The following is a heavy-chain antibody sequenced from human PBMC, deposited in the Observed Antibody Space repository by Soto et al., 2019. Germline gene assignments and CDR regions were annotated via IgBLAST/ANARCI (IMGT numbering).Heavy chain of an antibody. V-gene: IGHV3-30*03. CDR3: ASRTTSPVDY. D-gene: IGHD1-26*01. CDR2: TTYDGGIK. Sequence: GGSLRLSCAASGFSFSSYGMEWVRLAPGKGLEWVAATTYDGGIKHYVDSVKGRFTISRDNSKNTLYLQMNSLRAEDTAVYYCASRTTSPVDYWGQGTLVTVSS. J-gene: IGHJ4*02. CDR1: GFSFSSYG.